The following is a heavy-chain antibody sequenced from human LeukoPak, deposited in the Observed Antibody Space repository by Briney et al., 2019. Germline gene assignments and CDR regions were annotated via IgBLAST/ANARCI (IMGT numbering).Heavy chain of an antibody. CDR2: INRNGDSI. Sequence: GGALRLSCVASGFIFDDYGMSWVRQAPGKGLEWISGINRNGDSIAYADSAKGRFTISRDNAKNSLYLQMNSLRAEDTALYYCTRSSTEADWGQGTRVTVSS. V-gene: IGHV3-20*04. CDR3: TRSSTEAD. J-gene: IGHJ4*02. D-gene: IGHD6-19*01. CDR1: GFIFDDYG.